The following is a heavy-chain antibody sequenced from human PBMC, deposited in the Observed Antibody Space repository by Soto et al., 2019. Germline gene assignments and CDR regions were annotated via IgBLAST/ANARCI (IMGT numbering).Heavy chain of an antibody. CDR1: GGSISSSTYY. D-gene: IGHD5-12*01. CDR3: ARQGRMATNWNHDAFDI. CDR2: FFIGGNT. J-gene: IGHJ3*02. Sequence: PSETLSLTCTVSGGSISSSTYYWGWMRQPPGKGLEWIASFFIGGNTYYNPSLKSRVTISVDTSKNQFSLKVSSVTAADTAVYYCARQGRMATNWNHDAFDIWGQGTMVTVSS. V-gene: IGHV4-39*01.